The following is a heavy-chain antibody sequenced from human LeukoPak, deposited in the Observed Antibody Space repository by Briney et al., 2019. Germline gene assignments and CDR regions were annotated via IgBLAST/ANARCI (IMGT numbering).Heavy chain of an antibody. D-gene: IGHD4-17*01. J-gene: IGHJ4*02. Sequence: GGSLRLSCAASGLTFSSYAMRWVRQAPGKGLEWVAVISYDGSNKYYADSVKGRFTISRDNSKNTLYLQMNSLRVEDTAVYNCAKDRGPTTAQSVTDYWGQGTLVTVSS. V-gene: IGHV3-30-3*01. CDR3: AKDRGPTTAQSVTDY. CDR2: ISYDGSNK. CDR1: GLTFSSYA.